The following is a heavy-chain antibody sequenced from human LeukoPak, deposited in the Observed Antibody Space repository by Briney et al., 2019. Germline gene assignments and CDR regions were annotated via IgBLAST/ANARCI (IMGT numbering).Heavy chain of an antibody. CDR3: ARDGIAAAVGWFDP. D-gene: IGHD6-13*01. CDR2: ISYDGSNK. Sequence: GGSLRLSCAASGFTFSSYAMHWVRQAPGKGLEWVAVISYDGSNKYYADSMKGRFTISRDNSKNTLYLQMNSLRAEDTAVYYCARDGIAAAVGWFDPWGQGTLVTVSS. J-gene: IGHJ5*02. V-gene: IGHV3-30-3*01. CDR1: GFTFSSYA.